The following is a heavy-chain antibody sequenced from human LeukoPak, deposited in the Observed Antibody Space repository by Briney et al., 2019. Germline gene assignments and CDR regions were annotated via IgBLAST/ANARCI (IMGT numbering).Heavy chain of an antibody. CDR3: AGGSCSSTSCYIPMAFDI. Sequence: GGSLRLSCAASGFTFSGYWMSWVRQAPGKGLEWVANIKQDGSEKYYVDSVKGRFTISRDNAKNSLYLQMNSLRAEDTAVYYCAGGSCSSTSCYIPMAFDIWGQGTMVNVSS. V-gene: IGHV3-7*04. D-gene: IGHD2-2*02. CDR1: GFTFSGYW. CDR2: IKQDGSEK. J-gene: IGHJ3*02.